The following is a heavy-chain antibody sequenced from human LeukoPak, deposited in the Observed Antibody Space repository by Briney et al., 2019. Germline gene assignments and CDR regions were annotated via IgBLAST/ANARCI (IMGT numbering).Heavy chain of an antibody. CDR3: ARYSNAVAGARWFDH. V-gene: IGHV4-59*01. D-gene: IGHD2-21*01. Sequence: SETLSLTCTVSGGSLSSYYWSWIRQPPGRELEWIGYIYYTGSTNYNPPLRSRVTISLDTSKSQFSLKLSSVTAADTAVYYCARYSNAVAGARWFDHWGQGTLDTVSS. CDR1: GGSLSSYY. CDR2: IYYTGST. J-gene: IGHJ5*02.